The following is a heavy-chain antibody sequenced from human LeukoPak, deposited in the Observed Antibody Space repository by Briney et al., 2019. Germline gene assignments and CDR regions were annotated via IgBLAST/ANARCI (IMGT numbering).Heavy chain of an antibody. V-gene: IGHV4-34*01. D-gene: IGHD6-6*01. CDR1: GGSFSGYY. CDR3: ARGYSSSPLMY. Sequence: SETLSLTCAVYGGSFSGYYWSWIRQPPGKGLEWIGEINHSGSTNYNPSLKSRVTIPVDTSKNQFSLKLSSVTAADTAVYYCARGYSSSPLMYWGQGTLVTVSS. J-gene: IGHJ4*02. CDR2: INHSGST.